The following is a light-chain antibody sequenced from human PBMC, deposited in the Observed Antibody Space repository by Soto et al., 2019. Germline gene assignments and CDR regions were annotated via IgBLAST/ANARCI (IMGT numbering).Light chain of an antibody. CDR1: QSVSSSY. CDR2: GAS. Sequence: VLMQSLGTLCLSPGERATLSCRGSQSVSSSYLAWYQQKPGQAPRLLIYGASSRATGIPDRFSGSGSGTDFTLTISRLEPEDFAVYYCQQYGSSPWTFGQGTKVDIK. CDR3: QQYGSSPWT. V-gene: IGKV3-20*01. J-gene: IGKJ1*01.